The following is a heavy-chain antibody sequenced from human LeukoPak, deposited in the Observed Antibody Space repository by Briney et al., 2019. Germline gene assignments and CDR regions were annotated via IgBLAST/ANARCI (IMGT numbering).Heavy chain of an antibody. CDR1: GFTFRSYG. CDR2: ISYDGSST. J-gene: IGHJ4*02. D-gene: IGHD2-2*01. V-gene: IGHV3-30*02. Sequence: QTGGSLRLSCVVSGFTFRSYGMHWVRQAPGKGLEWVSYISYDGSSTYYADSVKGRFTISRDNSKNTLYLQMNSLRAEDTAVYYCAKDSSSQYQLLSGGDYWGQGTLVTVSS. CDR3: AKDSSSQYQLLSGGDY.